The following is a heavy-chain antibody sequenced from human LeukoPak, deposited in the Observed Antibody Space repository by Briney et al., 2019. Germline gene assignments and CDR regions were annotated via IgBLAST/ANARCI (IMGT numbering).Heavy chain of an antibody. CDR2: IYNSGTT. J-gene: IGHJ2*01. D-gene: IGHD1-26*01. CDR1: GGSFSSYY. CDR3: ARDRLGATGHWRIDV. V-gene: IGHV4-4*07. Sequence: SETLSLTCTVSGGSFSSYYWTWIRQPAGKGLEWIGRIYNSGTTNYSPSLESRVTMSLDTSKNRFSRSLSSVTAADTAVYYCARDRLGATGHWRIDVWGRGTLVTVSS.